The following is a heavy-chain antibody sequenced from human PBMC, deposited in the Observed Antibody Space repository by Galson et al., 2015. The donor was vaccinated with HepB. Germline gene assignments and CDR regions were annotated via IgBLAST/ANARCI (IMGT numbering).Heavy chain of an antibody. Sequence: SLRLSCAASGFTFSDYYMSWLRQAPGKGLEWVSYISSSGSTIYYADSVKGRFTISRDNAKNSLYLQMNSLRAEDTAVYYCARGPYGVQGVTIAGFDYWGQGTLVTVSS. CDR1: GFTFSDYY. CDR2: ISSSGSTI. V-gene: IGHV3-11*01. CDR3: ARGPYGVQGVTIAGFDY. D-gene: IGHD3-10*01. J-gene: IGHJ4*02.